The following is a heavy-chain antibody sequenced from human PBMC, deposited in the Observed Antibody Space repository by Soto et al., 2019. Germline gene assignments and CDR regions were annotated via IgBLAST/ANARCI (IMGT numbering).Heavy chain of an antibody. Sequence: PGGSLRLSCAASGFTFSSYGMHWVRQAPGKGLEWVAVIWYDGSNKYYADSVKGRFTISRDNSKNTLYLQMNSLRAEDTAVYYCARERITMVRGVIDYYYGMDVWGRGTTVTVSS. CDR2: IWYDGSNK. D-gene: IGHD3-10*01. J-gene: IGHJ6*02. CDR3: ARERITMVRGVIDYYYGMDV. CDR1: GFTFSSYG. V-gene: IGHV3-33*01.